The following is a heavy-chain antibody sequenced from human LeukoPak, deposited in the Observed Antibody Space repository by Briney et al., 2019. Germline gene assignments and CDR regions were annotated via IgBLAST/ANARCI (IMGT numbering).Heavy chain of an antibody. CDR3: ARDEAAGSGRDY. CDR2: IYYSGST. Sequence: SETLSLTCTVSGGSISSYYWSWIRQPPGKGLEWIGYIYYSGSTNYNPSLKSRVTISVDTSKNQFSLKLSSVTAADTAVYYCARDEAAGSGRDYWGQGTLVTVSS. CDR1: GGSISSYY. D-gene: IGHD6-25*01. V-gene: IGHV4-59*12. J-gene: IGHJ4*02.